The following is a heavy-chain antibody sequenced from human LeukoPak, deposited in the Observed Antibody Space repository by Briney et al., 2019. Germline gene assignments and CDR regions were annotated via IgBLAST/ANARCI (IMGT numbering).Heavy chain of an antibody. CDR1: GYTFTGYY. J-gene: IGHJ4*02. V-gene: IGHV1-2*02. Sequence: ASVKVSCKASGYTFTGYYMHWVRQAPGQGLEWMGWINPNSGDTNYAQKFQGRVTMTRDTSISTAYMELKSLRSDDTAVYYCARRGGVAGAFDYWGQGTLVTVSS. D-gene: IGHD6-19*01. CDR2: INPNSGDT. CDR3: ARRGGVAGAFDY.